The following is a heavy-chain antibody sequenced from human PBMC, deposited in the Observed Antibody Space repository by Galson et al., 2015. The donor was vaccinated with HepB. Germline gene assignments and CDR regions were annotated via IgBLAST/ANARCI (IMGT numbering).Heavy chain of an antibody. CDR1: GFSFTGSA. CDR2: IYSGGTT. D-gene: IGHD6-13*01. Sequence: SLRLSCAASGFSFTGSAIHWVRQAPGKGLEWVSVIYSGGTTDYADSVKGRFTISRDNSKNTLYLQMHSLRTEDTAVYYCARGYSRSWYSGLGYWGQGTLVTVSS. CDR3: ARGYSRSWYSGLGY. V-gene: IGHV3-53*01. J-gene: IGHJ4*02.